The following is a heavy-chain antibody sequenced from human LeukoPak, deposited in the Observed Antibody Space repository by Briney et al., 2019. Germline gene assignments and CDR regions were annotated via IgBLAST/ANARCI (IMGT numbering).Heavy chain of an antibody. Sequence: PGGSLRLSCAASGFTFSSYSMSWVRQAPGKGLEWVASISSTSSYIYYAGSVKGRFTISRDNAKNSLYLQMNSLRAEDTAVYYCARGPGGYFDYWGQGTLVTVSS. D-gene: IGHD1-14*01. V-gene: IGHV3-21*01. J-gene: IGHJ4*02. CDR2: ISSTSSYI. CDR3: ARGPGGYFDY. CDR1: GFTFSSYS.